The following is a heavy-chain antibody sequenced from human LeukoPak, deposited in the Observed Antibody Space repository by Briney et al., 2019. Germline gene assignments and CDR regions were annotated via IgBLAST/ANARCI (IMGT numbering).Heavy chain of an antibody. J-gene: IGHJ1*01. Sequence: GGSLRLSCAASGFTFSSYAMTWVRQAPGKGLEWVSAISDSGDSTYYAVYVKGRFTISRDNSKNTLYLQMSSLRAEDTAVYYCASPNWNFVKWGQGTLVTVSS. D-gene: IGHD1-1*01. CDR3: ASPNWNFVK. V-gene: IGHV3-23*01. CDR2: ISDSGDST. CDR1: GFTFSSYA.